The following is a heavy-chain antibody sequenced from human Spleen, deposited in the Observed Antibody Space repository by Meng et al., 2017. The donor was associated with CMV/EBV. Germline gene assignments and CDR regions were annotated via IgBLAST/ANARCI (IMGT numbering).Heavy chain of an antibody. D-gene: IGHD1-26*01. V-gene: IGHV3-11*01. Sequence: GESLKISCVASGFTFSDYYMSWIRQAPGKGLEWISYISSSGSVIRYADSVEGRFTISRDNAKNSLYLQMSRLRAEDTALYYCVKDLHGVSFYAFDIWGQGTMVTVSS. CDR2: ISSSGSVI. CDR3: VKDLHGVSFYAFDI. J-gene: IGHJ3*02. CDR1: GFTFSDYY.